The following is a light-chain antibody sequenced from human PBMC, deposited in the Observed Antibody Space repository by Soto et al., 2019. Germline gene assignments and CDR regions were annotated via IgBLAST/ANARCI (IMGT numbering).Light chain of an antibody. CDR2: DVS. CDR1: SSDVGGYNY. V-gene: IGLV2-14*01. J-gene: IGLJ1*01. CDR3: SSYTSSSTLEGV. Sequence: QSALTQPASVSGSPGQSITISCTGTSSDVGGYNYVSWYQQHPGKAPKLMIYDVSNRPSGVSNRFSGSKSGNTASLTISGLQAEDEADYYCSSYTSSSTLEGVFGTGTTVTVL.